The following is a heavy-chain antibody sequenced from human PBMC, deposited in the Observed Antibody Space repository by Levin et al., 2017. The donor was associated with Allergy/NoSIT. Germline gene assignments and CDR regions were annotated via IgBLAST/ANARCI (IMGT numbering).Heavy chain of an antibody. Sequence: PGGSLRLSCAASGFTFSNAWMNWVRQAPGKGLEWVGRIKRKTDGGTTDYAAPVKGRFTISRDDSKNTLYLQMNSLKTEDTAVYYCTTPYSSLNYWGQGTLVTVSS. J-gene: IGHJ4*02. CDR1: GFTFSNAW. CDR2: IKRKTDGGTT. CDR3: TTPYSSLNY. V-gene: IGHV3-15*01. D-gene: IGHD6-13*01.